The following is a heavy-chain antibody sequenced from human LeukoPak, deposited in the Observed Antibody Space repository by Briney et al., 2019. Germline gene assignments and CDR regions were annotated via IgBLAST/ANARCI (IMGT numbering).Heavy chain of an antibody. J-gene: IGHJ6*02. D-gene: IGHD3-10*01. V-gene: IGHV1-46*01. CDR3: ARAMVRGVTGPYYYYYGMDV. CDR1: GYTFTSYY. CDR2: VNPSGGST. Sequence: ASVKVSCKASGYTFTSYYMHWVRQAPGQGLEWMGIVNPSGGSTSYAQKFQGRVTMTRDTSTSTVYMELSSLTSEDTAVYYCARAMVRGVTGPYYYYYGMDVWGQGTTVTVSS.